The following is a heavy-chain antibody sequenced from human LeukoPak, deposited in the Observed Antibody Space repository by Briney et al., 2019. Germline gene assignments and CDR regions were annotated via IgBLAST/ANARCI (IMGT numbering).Heavy chain of an antibody. CDR2: IYYSGNT. J-gene: IGHJ2*01. V-gene: IGHV4-59*12. CDR1: GGSIRSYY. D-gene: IGHD5-18*01. CDR3: AREVTGYSYGHLYWYFDL. Sequence: SETLSLTCTVSGGSIRSYYWSWIRQPPGKGLEWIGYIYYSGNTNYNPSLKSRVTISVDTSKNQFSLKLSSVTAADTAVYYCAREVTGYSYGHLYWYFDLWGRGTLVTVSS.